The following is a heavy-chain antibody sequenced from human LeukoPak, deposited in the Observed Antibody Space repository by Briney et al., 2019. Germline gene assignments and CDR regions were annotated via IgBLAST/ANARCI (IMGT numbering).Heavy chain of an antibody. V-gene: IGHV3-48*01. CDR2: ISSSTYTI. Sequence: GGSLRLSCAASGFTFRTYSMNWVRQAPGKGLEWVSYISSSTYTIYYADSVEGRFTISRDDAENSLFLQMNSLNAEDTAVYYCARVRGHGHGYVDYWGQGTLVTVSS. CDR1: GFTFRTYS. CDR3: ARVRGHGHGYVDY. D-gene: IGHD2-8*01. J-gene: IGHJ4*02.